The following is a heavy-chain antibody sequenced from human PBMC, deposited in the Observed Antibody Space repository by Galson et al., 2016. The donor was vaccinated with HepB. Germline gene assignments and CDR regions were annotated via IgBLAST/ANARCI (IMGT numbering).Heavy chain of an antibody. CDR3: AKEDGCGVPSCPHAFDM. Sequence: ETLSLTCTVSGGSISGYYWNWLRQSPVKGLEWIGYVHYGGTTNSNPSLQSRVTILLHTSKNQFSLELTSVTAEDTAVYYCAKEDGCGVPSCPHAFDMWGQGTLVTVS. J-gene: IGHJ3*02. V-gene: IGHV4-59*01. D-gene: IGHD2-21*01. CDR1: GGSISGYY. CDR2: VHYGGTT.